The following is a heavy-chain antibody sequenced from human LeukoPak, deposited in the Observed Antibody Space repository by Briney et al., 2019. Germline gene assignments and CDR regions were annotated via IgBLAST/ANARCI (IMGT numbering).Heavy chain of an antibody. V-gene: IGHV1-2*02. CDR3: ARDGHGGNSFDF. Sequence: ASVKVSCKASGYTFTGYYMHWVRQAPGQGLEWMGWISPNSGDTNYAQNFQGRVTMTRDTSISTAYMELSRLTSDDTAVYYCARDGHGGNSFDFWGQGTLVTVSS. CDR2: ISPNSGDT. D-gene: IGHD4-23*01. CDR1: GYTFTGYY. J-gene: IGHJ4*02.